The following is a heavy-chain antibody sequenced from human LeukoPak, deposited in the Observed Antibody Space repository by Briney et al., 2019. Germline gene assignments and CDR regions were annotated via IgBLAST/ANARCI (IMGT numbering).Heavy chain of an antibody. CDR2: IDYSGST. CDR3: AREDTAMWRNWFDP. D-gene: IGHD5-18*01. V-gene: IGHV4-61*08. Sequence: SETLSLTCTVSGGSISSAGSYWSWIRQPPGKGLEWIGYIDYSGSTNYNPSLKSRVTISVDTSKNQFSLKLSSVTAADTAVYYCAREDTAMWRNWFDPWGQGTLVTVSS. CDR1: GGSISSAGSY. J-gene: IGHJ5*02.